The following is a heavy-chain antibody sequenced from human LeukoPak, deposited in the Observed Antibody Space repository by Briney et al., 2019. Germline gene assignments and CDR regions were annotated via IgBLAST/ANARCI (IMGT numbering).Heavy chain of an antibody. CDR3: ARWYYYGSGSLDY. J-gene: IGHJ4*02. CDR1: GFTFSSYT. D-gene: IGHD3-10*01. CDR2: ISSSSKTI. V-gene: IGHV3-48*02. Sequence: GGSLRLSCATSGFTFSSYTMNWVRQAAGRGLEWVSYISSSSKTIYYADSVKGRFTISRDNAKNSLYLQMNSLRDEDTPVYYCARWYYYGSGSLDYWGQGTLVTVSS.